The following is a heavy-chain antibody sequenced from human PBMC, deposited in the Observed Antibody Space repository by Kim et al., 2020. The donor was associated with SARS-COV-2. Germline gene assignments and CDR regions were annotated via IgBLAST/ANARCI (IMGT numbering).Heavy chain of an antibody. CDR1: GGTFSSYA. CDR2: IIPIFGTA. CDR3: ARDNPELRYFDWLFPPPYY. D-gene: IGHD3-9*01. Sequence: SVKVSCKASGGTFSSYAISWVRQAPGQGLEWMGGIIPIFGTANYAQKFQGRVTITADESTSTAYMELSSLRSEDTAVYYCARDNPELRYFDWLFPPPYYWGQGTLVTVSS. V-gene: IGHV1-69*13. J-gene: IGHJ4*02.